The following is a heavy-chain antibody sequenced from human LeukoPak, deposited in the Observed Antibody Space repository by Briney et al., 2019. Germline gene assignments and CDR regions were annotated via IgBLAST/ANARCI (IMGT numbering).Heavy chain of an antibody. V-gene: IGHV3-23*01. CDR3: ASGTYRLGDY. CDR1: GLSFSTYA. CDR2: ISGSGVDT. D-gene: IGHD3-10*01. Sequence: GGSLRLSCAACGLSFSTYAMSWVRQAPGKGLEWVAGISGSGVDTHYAGSVNGRFRISRDNSANTLYLQMNSLREEDTALYYCASGTYRLGDYWGQGTQVAVSP. J-gene: IGHJ4*02.